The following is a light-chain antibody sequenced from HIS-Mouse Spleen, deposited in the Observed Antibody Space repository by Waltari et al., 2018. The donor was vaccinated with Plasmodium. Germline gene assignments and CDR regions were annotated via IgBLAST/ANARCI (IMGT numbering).Light chain of an antibody. CDR3: YSTDSSGNHRV. Sequence: SYELTQPPSVSVSPGQTARITCSGDALPKKYAYWYQQKSGQAPVLVIYEGSKRPSGITGGFSGSSSGTMATLTISGAQVEDEADYYCYSTDSSGNHRVFGGGTKLTVL. V-gene: IGLV3-10*01. CDR2: EGS. J-gene: IGLJ3*02. CDR1: ALPKKY.